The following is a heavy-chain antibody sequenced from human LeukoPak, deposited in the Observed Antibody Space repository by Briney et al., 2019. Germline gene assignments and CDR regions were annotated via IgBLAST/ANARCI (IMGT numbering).Heavy chain of an antibody. CDR3: ATGYMAFAPYYFDY. D-gene: IGHD1-14*01. CDR2: FDPEDGET. J-gene: IGHJ4*02. CDR1: GYTLTELS. V-gene: IGHV1-24*01. Sequence: RASVKVSCKVSGYTLTELSMHWVRQAPGKGLGWMGGFDPEDGETIYAQKFQGRVTMTEDTSTDTAYMELSSLRSEDTAVYYCATGYMAFAPYYFDYWGQGNLVTVSS.